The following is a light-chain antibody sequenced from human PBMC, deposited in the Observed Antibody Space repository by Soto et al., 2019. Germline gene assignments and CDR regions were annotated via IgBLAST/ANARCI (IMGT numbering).Light chain of an antibody. CDR2: EIT. CDR3: SSYTSSTTWV. V-gene: IGLV2-14*01. J-gene: IGLJ3*02. Sequence: QSALTQPASVSGSPGQSITISCTGTSSDVGAYNYVSWYQQHPGKAPKLLIYEITYRPSGVSDRFSGSRSGNTASLTISGLQAEDASDYYCSSYTSSTTWVFGGGTKVTVL. CDR1: SSDVGAYNY.